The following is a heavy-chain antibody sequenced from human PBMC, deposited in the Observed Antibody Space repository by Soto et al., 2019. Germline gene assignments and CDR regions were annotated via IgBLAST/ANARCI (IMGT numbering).Heavy chain of an antibody. D-gene: IGHD2-2*01. CDR1: GFTFSSYA. J-gene: IGHJ5*02. CDR2: IDGLATSR. CDR3: AKAHIVAVPAGLGGLGGLYDP. Sequence: EVQLLESGGDLVQPGGSLTLSCAASGFTFSSYAMSWVRQTPGKGLEWIAAIDGLATSRFYSDSVKGRFTISRDRSKNTVYLQMNSLRAEDTAVYYCAKAHIVAVPAGLGGLGGLYDPWGQGTLVPVSS. V-gene: IGHV3-23*01.